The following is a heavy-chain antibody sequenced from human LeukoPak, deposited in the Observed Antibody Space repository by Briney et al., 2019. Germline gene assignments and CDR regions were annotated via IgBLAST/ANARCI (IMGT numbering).Heavy chain of an antibody. V-gene: IGHV3-23*01. Sequence: GGSLRLSCAASGFTFSSYAMSWVRQAPGKGLEWVSAISGSGGSTYYADSVKGRFTISRDNSKNTLYLQMNSLRAEDTAVYYCARSDSSGYYGYWGQGTLVTVSS. J-gene: IGHJ4*02. CDR2: ISGSGGST. D-gene: IGHD3-22*01. CDR1: GFTFSSYA. CDR3: ARSDSSGYYGY.